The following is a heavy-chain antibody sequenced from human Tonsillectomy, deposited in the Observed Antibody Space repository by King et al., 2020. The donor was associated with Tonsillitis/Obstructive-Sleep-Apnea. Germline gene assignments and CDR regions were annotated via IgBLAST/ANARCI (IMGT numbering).Heavy chain of an antibody. CDR1: GFTFSRYW. J-gene: IGHJ5*02. Sequence: VQLVESGGGLVQPGGSLRLSCAASGFTFSRYWMSWVRQAPGKGREWVANIKQDGSEKYYVDSVKGRFTISRDNAKNSLYLQMNSLRAADTAVYYCARDELGILGPNWFDPWGQGTLVTVSS. V-gene: IGHV3-7*01. CDR2: IKQDGSEK. CDR3: ARDELGILGPNWFDP. D-gene: IGHD7-27*01.